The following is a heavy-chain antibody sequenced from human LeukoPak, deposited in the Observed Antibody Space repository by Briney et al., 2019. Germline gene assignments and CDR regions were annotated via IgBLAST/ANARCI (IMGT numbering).Heavy chain of an antibody. Sequence: GASVKVSCKASGGTFSSYAISWVRQAPGQGLEWMGGIIPIFGTANYAQKFQGRVTITTDESTSTAYMELSSLRSEDTAVYYCARLRGGYMDVWGKGTTVTVSS. V-gene: IGHV1-69*05. CDR2: IIPIFGTA. J-gene: IGHJ6*03. CDR1: GGTFSSYA. CDR3: ARLRGGYMDV. D-gene: IGHD2-15*01.